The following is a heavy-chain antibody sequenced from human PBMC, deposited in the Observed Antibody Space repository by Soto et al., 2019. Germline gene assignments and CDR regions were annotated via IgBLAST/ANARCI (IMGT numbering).Heavy chain of an antibody. CDR1: GYSFTNYW. Sequence: PGESLKISCKGSGYSFTNYWIGWVRQMPGKDLEWMGIIYPGDSDTRYSPSFQGQVTISVDKSISTAYLQWSSLKASDSAMYYCARRSVVVVASKYYYYGMDFWGQGTTVTVSS. D-gene: IGHD2-2*01. J-gene: IGHJ6*02. CDR2: IYPGDSDT. CDR3: ARRSVVVVASKYYYYGMDF. V-gene: IGHV5-51*01.